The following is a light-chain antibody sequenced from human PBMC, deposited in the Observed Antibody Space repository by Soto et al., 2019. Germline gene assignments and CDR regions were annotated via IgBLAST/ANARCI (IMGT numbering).Light chain of an antibody. CDR3: SSYTSRSTLV. V-gene: IGLV2-14*01. J-gene: IGLJ1*01. CDR2: EVS. Sequence: QSALTQPASASGSPGQSITISCTGTSSDVGGYNYVSWYQQHPGTAPKLMIYEVSNRPSGVSNRFSGSKSGTTASLTISGLQAEDAADYYCSSYTSRSTLVFGTGTKLTVL. CDR1: SSDVGGYNY.